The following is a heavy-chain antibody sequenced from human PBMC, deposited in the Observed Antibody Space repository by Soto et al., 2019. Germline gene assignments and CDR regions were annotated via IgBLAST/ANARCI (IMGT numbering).Heavy chain of an antibody. CDR1: GFTFTSSA. D-gene: IGHD1-26*01. V-gene: IGHV1-58*01. CDR3: AAKGAIGGSYYDFDY. J-gene: IGHJ4*02. Sequence: ASVKVSCKASGFTFTSSAVQWVRQARGQRLEWIGWIVVGSGNTNYAQKFQERVTITRDMSTSTAYMELSSLRSEDTAVYYCAAKGAIGGSYYDFDYWGQGTLVTVSS. CDR2: IVVGSGNT.